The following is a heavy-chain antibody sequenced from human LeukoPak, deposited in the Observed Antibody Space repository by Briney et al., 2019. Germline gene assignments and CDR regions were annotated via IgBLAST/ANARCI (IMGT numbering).Heavy chain of an antibody. Sequence: SETLSLTCTVSGGSISSSSYYWGWIRQPPGKGLEWIGSIYYSGSTYYNPSLKSRVTISVDTSKNQFSLKLSSVTAADTAVYYCALLMVYAEICYWGQGTLVTVSS. CDR2: IYYSGST. V-gene: IGHV4-39*01. D-gene: IGHD2-8*01. CDR1: GGSISSSSYY. CDR3: ALLMVYAEICY. J-gene: IGHJ4*02.